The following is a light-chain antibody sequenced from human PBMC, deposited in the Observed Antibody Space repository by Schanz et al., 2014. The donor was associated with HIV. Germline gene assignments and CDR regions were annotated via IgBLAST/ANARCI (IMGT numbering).Light chain of an antibody. CDR1: QNISTY. CDR3: QQTYNTSIT. J-gene: IGKJ5*01. Sequence: DVHMTQSPSSLSASVGDNVTITCRASQNISTYLNWYQQRPGKAPKLLIYAALNLQSGVPSRFSGSGSGKNFTLIISSLQPEDFASYFCQQTYNTSITFGQGTRLEIK. V-gene: IGKV1-39*01. CDR2: AAL.